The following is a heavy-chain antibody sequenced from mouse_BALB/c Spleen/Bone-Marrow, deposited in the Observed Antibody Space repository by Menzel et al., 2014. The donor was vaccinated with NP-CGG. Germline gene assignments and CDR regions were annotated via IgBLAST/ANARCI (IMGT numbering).Heavy chain of an antibody. J-gene: IGHJ2*01. CDR2: ISSGGSYT. D-gene: IGHD2-4*01. V-gene: IGHV5-9-3*01. CDR3: ARHGITRLLDY. CDR1: GFTFSSYA. Sequence: EVHLVESGGGLVKPGGSLKLSCAASGFTFSSYAMSWVRQTPEKRLEWVATISSGGSYTYYPDSVKGRFTISRDNAKNTLYLQMSSLRSEDTAMYYCARHGITRLLDYWGQGTTHTVSS.